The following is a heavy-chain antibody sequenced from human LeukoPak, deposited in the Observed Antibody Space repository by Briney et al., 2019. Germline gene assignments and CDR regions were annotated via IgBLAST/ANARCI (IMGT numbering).Heavy chain of an antibody. CDR2: INPSGGST. Sequence: ASVKVSCKASGYTFTSYYMHWVRQAPGQGLEWMGIINPSGGSTSYAQKFQGRVTMTRDMSTSTVYMELNSLRAEDTAVYYCARDDVDIVSAFDYWGQGTLVTVSS. J-gene: IGHJ4*02. CDR1: GYTFTSYY. CDR3: ARDDVDIVSAFDY. V-gene: IGHV1-46*01. D-gene: IGHD5/OR15-5a*01.